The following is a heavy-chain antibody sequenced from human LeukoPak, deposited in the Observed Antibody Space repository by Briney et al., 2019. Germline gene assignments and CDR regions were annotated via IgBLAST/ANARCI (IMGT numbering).Heavy chain of an antibody. Sequence: SETLSLTCTVSGGSISSGDYYWSWIRQPPGKGLEWIGYIYYSGSTYYNPSLKSRVTISVDTSKNQFSLKLSSVTAADTAVYYCARVELQSLIFDYWGQGTLVTVSS. J-gene: IGHJ4*02. CDR2: IYYSGST. D-gene: IGHD1-7*01. CDR1: GGSISSGDYY. CDR3: ARVELQSLIFDY. V-gene: IGHV4-30-4*01.